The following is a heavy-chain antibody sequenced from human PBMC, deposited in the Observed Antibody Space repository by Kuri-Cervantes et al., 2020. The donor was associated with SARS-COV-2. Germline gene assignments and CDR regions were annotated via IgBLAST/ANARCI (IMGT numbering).Heavy chain of an antibody. V-gene: IGHV4-34*01. CDR3: ARDVVGPRYYEGMDV. CDR2: INHSGNT. D-gene: IGHD2-21*01. Sequence: SETLSLTCAVYGGSFSDYYWSWVRQPPGKGLEWIGEINHSGNTNYDPSLKSRVTISIDTSKNQFSLKLSSVTAADTAVYYCARDVVGPRYYEGMDVWGQGSTVTVSS. J-gene: IGHJ6*02. CDR1: GGSFSDYY.